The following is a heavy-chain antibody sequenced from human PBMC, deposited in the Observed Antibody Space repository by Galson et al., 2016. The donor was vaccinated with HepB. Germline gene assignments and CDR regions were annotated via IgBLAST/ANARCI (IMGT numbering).Heavy chain of an antibody. D-gene: IGHD2/OR15-2a*01. Sequence: SVKVSCKASGDSFHNYVISWVRQAPGQGLEWMGGILPLFRKTTYAQTFQGRVAITADEFTNTAYMELTSLRSEDTAVYYCAREEMDIYAYYWGQGTLVTVSS. CDR1: GDSFHNYV. V-gene: IGHV1-69*13. CDR2: ILPLFRKT. J-gene: IGHJ4*02. CDR3: AREEMDIYAYY.